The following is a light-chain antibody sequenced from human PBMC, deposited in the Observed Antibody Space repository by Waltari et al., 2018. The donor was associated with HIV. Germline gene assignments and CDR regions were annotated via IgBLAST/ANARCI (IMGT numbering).Light chain of an antibody. CDR2: DDS. J-gene: IGLJ2*01. CDR3: QVWDSSTELRV. Sequence: SYVLTQPPSVSVAPGQTARITCGGNNIGSKGVHWYQQKPSQAPVLVVYDDSDRPSGIPERFSGSSSWNTATLTISRVEAGDEADFYCQVWDSSTELRVFGGGTKLTVL. V-gene: IGLV3-21*02. CDR1: NIGSKG.